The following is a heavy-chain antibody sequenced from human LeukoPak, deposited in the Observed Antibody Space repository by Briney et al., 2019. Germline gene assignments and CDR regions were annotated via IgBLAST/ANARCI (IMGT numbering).Heavy chain of an antibody. CDR1: GFTVSSNY. CDR2: IYSGGST. CDR3: ARDDYDILTGQTGAFDI. V-gene: IGHV3-53*01. D-gene: IGHD3-9*01. J-gene: IGHJ3*02. Sequence: GGSLRLSCAASGFTVSSNYMSWVRQAPGKGLEWVSVIYSGGSTYYADSVKGRFTISRDNSKNTLYLQMNSLRAEDTAVYYCARDDYDILTGQTGAFDIWGQGTMVAVSS.